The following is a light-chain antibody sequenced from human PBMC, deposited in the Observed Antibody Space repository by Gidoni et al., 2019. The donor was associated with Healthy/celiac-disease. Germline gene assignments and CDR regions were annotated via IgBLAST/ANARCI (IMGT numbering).Light chain of an antibody. CDR1: NMGSKS. Sequence: SSVLTQPPSVSVAPGKTARLTCGGNNMGSKSVHWYQQKPGQAPVLVVYDDSDRPSGIPERFSGSNAGNTATLTISRVEAGDEADYYCQVWDSSSDHLPWVFGGGTKLTVL. CDR2: DDS. CDR3: QVWDSSSDHLPWV. V-gene: IGLV3-21*03. J-gene: IGLJ3*02.